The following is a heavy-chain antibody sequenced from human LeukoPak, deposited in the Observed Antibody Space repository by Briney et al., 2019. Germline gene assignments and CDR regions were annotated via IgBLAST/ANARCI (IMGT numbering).Heavy chain of an antibody. J-gene: IGHJ5*02. Sequence: SETLSLTCTVSGYSISSGYYWGWIRQPPGKGLEWIGSIYHSGSTYYNPSLKSRVTISVDTSNNQFSLKLSSVTAADTAVYYCARDHGSGRGWFDPWGQGTLVTVSS. CDR1: GYSISSGYY. CDR3: ARDHGSGRGWFDP. CDR2: IYHSGST. V-gene: IGHV4-38-2*02. D-gene: IGHD3-10*01.